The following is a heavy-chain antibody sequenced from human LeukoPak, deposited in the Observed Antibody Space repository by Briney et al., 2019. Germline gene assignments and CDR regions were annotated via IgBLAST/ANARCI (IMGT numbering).Heavy chain of an antibody. CDR1: GYSFTGYY. V-gene: IGHV1-2*06. J-gene: IGHJ3*02. Sequence: ASVKVSCKTSGYSFTGYYMHWVRQAPGQGVEWMGRINTNTGGTNYAQRFQGRVTVTRDTSISTAYMDLSRLRSDDTAVYYCARDLGYNYGYAFDIWGQGTMVTVSS. D-gene: IGHD5-18*01. CDR3: ARDLGYNYGYAFDI. CDR2: INTNTGGT.